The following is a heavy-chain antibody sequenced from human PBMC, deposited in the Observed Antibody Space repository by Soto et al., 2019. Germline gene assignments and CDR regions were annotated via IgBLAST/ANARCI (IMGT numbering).Heavy chain of an antibody. Sequence: GASVKVSCKASGGTFSSSAISWVRQAPGQGLEWMGGIIPIFGTANYAQKFQGRVTITADESTSTAYMELSSLRSEDTAVYYSAYSIRGWYYFDYWGQGTLATVSS. D-gene: IGHD6-19*01. J-gene: IGHJ4*02. CDR2: IIPIFGTA. V-gene: IGHV1-69*13. CDR1: GGTFSSSA. CDR3: AYSIRGWYYFDY.